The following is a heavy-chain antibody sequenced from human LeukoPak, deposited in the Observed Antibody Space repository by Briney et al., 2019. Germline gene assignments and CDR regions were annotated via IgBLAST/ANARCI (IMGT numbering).Heavy chain of an antibody. CDR3: ASEQYYGSGSYPFFDY. V-gene: IGHV3-66*01. CDR2: IYSGGST. J-gene: IGHJ4*02. CDR1: GFTVSSNY. D-gene: IGHD3-10*01. Sequence: GGSLRLSCAASGFTVSSNYMSWVRQAPGKGLEWVSVIYSGGSTYYADSVKGRFTISRGNSKNTLYLQMNSLRAEDTAVYYCASEQYYGSGSYPFFDYWGQGTLVTVSS.